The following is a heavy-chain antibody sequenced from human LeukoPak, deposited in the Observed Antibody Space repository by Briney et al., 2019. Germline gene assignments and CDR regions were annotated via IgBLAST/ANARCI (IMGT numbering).Heavy chain of an antibody. V-gene: IGHV3-53*04. CDR2: IYSGGST. Sequence: GGSLRLSCAASGFTVSSNYMSWVRQAPGKGLEWVSVIYSGGSTYYADSVKGRFTISRHNSKNTLYLQMNSLRAEDTAVYYCARSSGSGGDYSWAFDIWGQGTMVTVSP. J-gene: IGHJ3*02. CDR3: ARSSGSGGDYSWAFDI. CDR1: GFTVSSNY. D-gene: IGHD2-21*02.